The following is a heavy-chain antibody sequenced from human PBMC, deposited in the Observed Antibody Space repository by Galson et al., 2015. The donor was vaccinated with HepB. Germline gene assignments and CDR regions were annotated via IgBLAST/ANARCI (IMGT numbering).Heavy chain of an antibody. D-gene: IGHD3-22*01. V-gene: IGHV2-5*02. CDR3: AHSLPSSFDYYDSSGYHHGFDY. CDR1: GFSLSTSGVG. Sequence: PALVKPTQTLTLTCTFSGFSLSTSGVGVGWIRQPPGKALEWLALIYWDDDKRYSPSLKSRLTITKDTSKNQVVLTMTNMDPVDTATYYCAHSLPSSFDYYDSSGYHHGFDYWGQGTLVTVSS. J-gene: IGHJ4*02. CDR2: IYWDDDK.